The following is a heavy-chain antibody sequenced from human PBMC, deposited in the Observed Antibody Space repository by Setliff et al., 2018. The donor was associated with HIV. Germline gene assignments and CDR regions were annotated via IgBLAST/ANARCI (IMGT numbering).Heavy chain of an antibody. D-gene: IGHD5-12*01. Sequence: SETLSLTCAVYGGSFSGYYWSWIRQPPGKGLEWIGEINHSGDTNYNPSLKSRVTISVDTSTNQFSLNLNSVTAADTAVYYCARLGAEDFSDYDWVDYWGQGTLVTV. CDR1: GGSFSGYY. V-gene: IGHV4-34*01. CDR2: INHSGDT. J-gene: IGHJ4*02. CDR3: ARLGAEDFSDYDWVDY.